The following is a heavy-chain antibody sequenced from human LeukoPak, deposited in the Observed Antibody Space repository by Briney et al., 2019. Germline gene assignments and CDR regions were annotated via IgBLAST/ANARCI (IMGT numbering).Heavy chain of an antibody. V-gene: IGHV3-21*01. J-gene: IGHJ4*02. CDR2: ISSSSSYT. Sequence: GGSLRLSCAASGFTFSSYSMNWVRQAPGKGLEWVSSISSSSSYTYYADSVKGRFTISRDNAKNSLYLQMNSLRSEDTAVYYCAKDGAEYYYDSSGYDYWGQGTLVTVSS. D-gene: IGHD3-22*01. CDR1: GFTFSSYS. CDR3: AKDGAEYYYDSSGYDY.